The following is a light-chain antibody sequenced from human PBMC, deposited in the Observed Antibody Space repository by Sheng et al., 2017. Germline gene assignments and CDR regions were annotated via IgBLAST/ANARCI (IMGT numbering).Light chain of an antibody. CDR1: QTITSNY. CDR3: QQYHSSPFT. J-gene: IGKJ3*01. Sequence: EIVLTQSPGTLSLSPGERATLSCRASQTITSNYVAWYQQQPGQAPRLLVYDASRRASGIPDRFSGSGSGTDFTLTISRLEPEDFAVYYCQQYHSSPFTFGPGTKVDIK. V-gene: IGKV3-20*01. CDR2: DAS.